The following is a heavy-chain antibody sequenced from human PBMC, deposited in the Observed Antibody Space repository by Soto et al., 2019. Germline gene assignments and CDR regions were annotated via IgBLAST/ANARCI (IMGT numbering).Heavy chain of an antibody. Sequence: ASETLFLTCTVSGGSISSRSYYWGWIRQPPGKGLEWIGSIYNSGSTYYNPSLKSRVTISVDTSKNQFSLKLSSVTAADTAVYYCARTYYDILTGYEPYNGMDVWGQGTTVTVSS. CDR1: GGSISSRSYY. D-gene: IGHD3-9*01. J-gene: IGHJ6*02. V-gene: IGHV4-39*01. CDR3: ARTYYDILTGYEPYNGMDV. CDR2: IYNSGST.